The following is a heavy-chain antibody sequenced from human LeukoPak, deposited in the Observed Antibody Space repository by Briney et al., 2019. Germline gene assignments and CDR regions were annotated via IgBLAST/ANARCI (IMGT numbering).Heavy chain of an antibody. CDR3: AKSPVVVVATPDH. CDR1: GFTFSSYS. J-gene: IGHJ5*02. CDR2: ISSSSSTI. Sequence: GGSLRLSCAASGFTFSSYSMNWVRQAPGKGLEWVSYISSSSSTIYYADSVKGRFTISRDNSKNTLYLQMNSLRAEDTAVYYCAKSPVVVVATPDHWGQGTLVTVSS. V-gene: IGHV3-48*01. D-gene: IGHD2-15*01.